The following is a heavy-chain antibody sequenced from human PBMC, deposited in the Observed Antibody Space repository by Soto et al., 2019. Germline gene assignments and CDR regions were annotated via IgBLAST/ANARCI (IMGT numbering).Heavy chain of an antibody. CDR1: GLNLNNQA. V-gene: IGHV3-23*05. CDR2: SIYNSGTT. Sequence: EVQLLESGGGLVPPGGSLRLSCVASGLNLNNQAMSWVRQAPGKGLEWVSSIYNSGTTYYADSVNGRFTISRDNSKNTLFLQMNSLRPEDMAVYYCATRAAYVVATDYWGQGILVTVSS. CDR3: ATRAAYVVATDY. D-gene: IGHD5-12*01. J-gene: IGHJ4*02.